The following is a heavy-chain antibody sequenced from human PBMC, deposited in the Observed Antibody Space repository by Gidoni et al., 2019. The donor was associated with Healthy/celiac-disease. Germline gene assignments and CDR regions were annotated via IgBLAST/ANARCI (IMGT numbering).Heavy chain of an antibody. Sequence: EVQLVESGGGLVQPGGSLKLSCAASGFTFSGSAMHWVRQASGKGLEWVGRIRSKANSYATAYAASVKGRFTISRDDSKNTAYLQMNSLKTEDTAVYYCTRLAGRGFDPWGQGTLVTVSS. CDR2: IRSKANSYAT. D-gene: IGHD6-13*01. J-gene: IGHJ5*02. CDR3: TRLAGRGFDP. CDR1: GFTFSGSA. V-gene: IGHV3-73*02.